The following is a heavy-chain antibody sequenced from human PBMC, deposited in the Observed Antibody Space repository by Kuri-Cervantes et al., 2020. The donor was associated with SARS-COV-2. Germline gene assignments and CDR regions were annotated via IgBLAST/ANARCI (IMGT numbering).Heavy chain of an antibody. CDR1: GFTFSSYA. Sequence: SCAASGFTFSSYAMSWVRQAPGKGLEWVSAISGSGGSTYYADSVKGRFTISRDNSKNTPYLQMNSLRAEDTAVYYCAKGDYCSSTSCYSYYYYYGMDVWGQGTTVTVSS. CDR3: AKGDYCSSTSCYSYYYYYGMDV. D-gene: IGHD2-2*01. J-gene: IGHJ6*02. CDR2: ISGSGGST. V-gene: IGHV3-23*01.